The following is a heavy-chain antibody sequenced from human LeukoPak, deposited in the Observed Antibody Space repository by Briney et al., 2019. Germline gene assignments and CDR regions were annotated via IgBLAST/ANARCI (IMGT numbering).Heavy chain of an antibody. V-gene: IGHV3-23*01. CDR2: ISNSGGST. Sequence: GGSLRLSCAASGFTFRGFAMSWVRQAPGKGLEWVSTISNSGGSTYYADSVKGRFTISRDNSKNTLYLQMKNLRAEDTAVYFCAKTMGAIDHDYWGQGTTVTVSS. CDR3: AKTMGAIDHDY. D-gene: IGHD1-26*01. J-gene: IGHJ4*03. CDR1: GFTFRGFA.